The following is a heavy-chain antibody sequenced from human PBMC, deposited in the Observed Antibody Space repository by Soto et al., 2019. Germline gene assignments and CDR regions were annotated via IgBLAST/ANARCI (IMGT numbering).Heavy chain of an antibody. CDR3: ARGMAAADDWGFDY. CDR1: GGSISSYY. J-gene: IGHJ4*02. V-gene: IGHV4-59*01. D-gene: IGHD6-13*01. Sequence: PSETLSLTCAVSGGSISSYYWNWIRQPPGKGLEWIGYIYYNGRTDYNPSLTSRVTISVDTSKNQFSLKLSSVTAADTAVYHCARGMAAADDWGFDYWGQGTLVTVSS. CDR2: IYYNGRT.